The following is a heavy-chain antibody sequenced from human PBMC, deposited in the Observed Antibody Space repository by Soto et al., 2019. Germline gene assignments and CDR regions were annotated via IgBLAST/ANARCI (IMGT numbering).Heavy chain of an antibody. Sequence: EVQLVESGGGLVQPGGSLRLSCAASGFTVSSNYMSWVRQAPGKGLEWVSVIYSGGSTYYADSVKGRFTISRDNSKNTLYLQMTSLRAEDTAVYYCARGEPYDYIWGSYRRYYFDYWGQGTLVTVSS. D-gene: IGHD3-16*02. J-gene: IGHJ4*02. CDR3: ARGEPYDYIWGSYRRYYFDY. V-gene: IGHV3-66*01. CDR2: IYSGGST. CDR1: GFTVSSNY.